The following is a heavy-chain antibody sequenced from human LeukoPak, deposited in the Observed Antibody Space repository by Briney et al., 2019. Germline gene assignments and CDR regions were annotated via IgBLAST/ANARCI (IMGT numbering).Heavy chain of an antibody. D-gene: IGHD3-22*01. CDR3: ASLTTADAFDI. CDR1: GGSFSGYY. CDR2: INHSGST. J-gene: IGHJ3*02. V-gene: IGHV4-34*01. Sequence: PSETLSLTCAVYGGSFSGYYWSWIRQPPGKGLEWIGEINHSGSTNYNPSLKSRVTISVDTSKNQFSLKLSSVTAADTAVFYCASLTTADAFDIWGQGTMVTASS.